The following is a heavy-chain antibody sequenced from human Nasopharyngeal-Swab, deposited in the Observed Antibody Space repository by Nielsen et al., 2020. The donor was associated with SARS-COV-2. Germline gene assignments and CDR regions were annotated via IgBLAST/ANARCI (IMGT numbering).Heavy chain of an antibody. V-gene: IGHV4-39*01. CDR3: ARPRGPVRGVNNWFDL. CDR2: IYHSGIT. D-gene: IGHD3-10*01. J-gene: IGHJ5*02. CDR1: GGSITNNDYY. Sequence: SETLSPTCTVSGGSITNNDYYWGWMRQPPGKGLEWIGSIYHSGITYYSPSLESRVTISVDPSKNQFSLNLTSVTAADTAVYYCARPRGPVRGVNNWFDLWGQGALVTVSS.